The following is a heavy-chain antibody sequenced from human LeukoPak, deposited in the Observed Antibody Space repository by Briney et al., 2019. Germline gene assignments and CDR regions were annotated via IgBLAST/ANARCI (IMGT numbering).Heavy chain of an antibody. J-gene: IGHJ4*02. CDR1: GFTFSSYA. Sequence: GGSLRLSCAASGFTFSSYAMSWVRQAPGKGLEWVSAVSGSGGTTYYADSVKGRFTISRDNSKNTLYLQMNSLRAEDTAVYYCAKSSGGWYARYYFDYWGQGTLVTVSS. V-gene: IGHV3-23*01. CDR2: VSGSGGTT. D-gene: IGHD6-19*01. CDR3: AKSSGGWYARYYFDY.